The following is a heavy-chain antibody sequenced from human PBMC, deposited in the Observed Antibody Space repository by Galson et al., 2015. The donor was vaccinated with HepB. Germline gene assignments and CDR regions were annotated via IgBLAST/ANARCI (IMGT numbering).Heavy chain of an antibody. J-gene: IGHJ4*02. V-gene: IGHV3-11*01. Sequence: SLRLSCAASGFTFSDYYMRWTRQAPGKGLEWVSYIRRSGRTIYYADSVKGLFTISRDKAMNSLYLQMNSMRGEDMAVYYCARTTRNYNWNDPLNSWRQGTLLTVSS. D-gene: IGHD1-20*01. CDR2: IRRSGRTI. CDR1: GFTFSDYY. CDR3: ARTTRNYNWNDPLNS.